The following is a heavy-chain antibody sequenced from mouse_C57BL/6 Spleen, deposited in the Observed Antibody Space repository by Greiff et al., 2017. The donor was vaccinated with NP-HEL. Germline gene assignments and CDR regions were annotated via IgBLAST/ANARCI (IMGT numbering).Heavy chain of an antibody. J-gene: IGHJ3*01. V-gene: IGHV1-69*01. CDR1: GYTFTSYW. Sequence: QVQLQQPGAELVMPGASVKLSCKASGYTFTSYWMHWVKQRPGQGLEWIGEIDPSDSYTNYNQKFKGKSTLTVDKSSSTAYMQLSSLTSEDSAVYYCGTLAWFAYWGQGTLVTVSA. CDR3: GTLAWFAY. CDR2: IDPSDSYT.